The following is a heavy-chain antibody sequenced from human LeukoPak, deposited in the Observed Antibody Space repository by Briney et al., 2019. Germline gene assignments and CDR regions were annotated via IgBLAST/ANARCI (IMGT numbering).Heavy chain of an antibody. J-gene: IGHJ4*02. D-gene: IGHD3-10*01. CDR1: GFTFSSYS. Sequence: GGSLRLSCAASGFTFSSYSMSWVRQAPGKGLEWVANIKQDGSEKYDVDSVRGRFTISRDNAKNSLYLQMNSLRAEDTAAYYCARDLFKVIYYGSGSYSHFDYWGQGTLVTVSS. CDR3: ARDLFKVIYYGSGSYSHFDY. V-gene: IGHV3-7*01. CDR2: IKQDGSEK.